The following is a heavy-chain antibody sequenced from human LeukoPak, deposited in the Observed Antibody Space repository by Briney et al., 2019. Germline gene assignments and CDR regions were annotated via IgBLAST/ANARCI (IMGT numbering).Heavy chain of an antibody. CDR2: IYYSGST. J-gene: IGHJ4*02. D-gene: IGHD5-24*01. CDR1: GGSISSYY. Sequence: SETLSLTCTVSGGSISSYYWSWIRQPPGKGLEWIGYIYYSGSTNYNPSLMSRVTISVDTSKNQFSLKLSSVTAADTAVYYCARARTITGYFDYWGQGTLVTVSS. V-gene: IGHV4-59*01. CDR3: ARARTITGYFDY.